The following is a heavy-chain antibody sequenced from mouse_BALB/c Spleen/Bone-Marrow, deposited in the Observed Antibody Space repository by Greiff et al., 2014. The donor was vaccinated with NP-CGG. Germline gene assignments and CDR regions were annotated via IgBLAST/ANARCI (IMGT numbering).Heavy chain of an antibody. Sequence: VQLQQSGAELVRPGASVKLSCKASGYTFTSYWINWVKQRPGQGLEWIGNIYPSDSYTNYNQKFKDKATLTEDKSSSTAYMQLSSPTSEDSAVYYCTREGYYGSSYVDYWGQGTTLTVSS. J-gene: IGHJ2*01. CDR2: IYPSDSYT. CDR3: TREGYYGSSYVDY. CDR1: GYTFTSYW. V-gene: IGHV1-69*02. D-gene: IGHD1-1*01.